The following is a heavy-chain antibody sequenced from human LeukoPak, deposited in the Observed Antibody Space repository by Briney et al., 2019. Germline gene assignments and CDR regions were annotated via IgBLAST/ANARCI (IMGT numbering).Heavy chain of an antibody. CDR2: IYTSGST. Sequence: SETLSLTCTVSGGSISSYYWSRIRQPAGKGLEWIGRIYTSGSTNYNPSLKSRVTMSVDTSKNQFSLKLSSVTAADTAVYYCARLNYDFWSGHQYYYGMDVWGQGTTVTVSS. CDR1: GGSISSYY. D-gene: IGHD3-3*01. V-gene: IGHV4-4*07. CDR3: ARLNYDFWSGHQYYYGMDV. J-gene: IGHJ6*02.